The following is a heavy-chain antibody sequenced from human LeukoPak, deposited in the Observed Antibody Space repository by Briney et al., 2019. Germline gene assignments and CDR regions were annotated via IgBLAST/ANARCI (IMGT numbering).Heavy chain of an antibody. Sequence: SETLSLTCAVYGGSFSGYYWSWIRQPPGKGLEWIGEINHSGSTNYNPSLKSRVTISVDTSKNQFSLKLSSVTAADTAVYYCARASGRPQSPTDYWGQGTLVTVSS. CDR2: INHSGST. V-gene: IGHV4-34*01. J-gene: IGHJ4*02. CDR3: ARASGRPQSPTDY. CDR1: GGSFSGYY. D-gene: IGHD3-10*01.